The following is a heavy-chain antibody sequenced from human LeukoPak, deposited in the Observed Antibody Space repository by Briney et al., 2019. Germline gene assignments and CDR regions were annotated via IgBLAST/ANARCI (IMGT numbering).Heavy chain of an antibody. Sequence: HPVRSLRLSSAPSLFAFSAYAMSGGPESPGPRLECVSAIGGSGGSTYYADSVKGRFTISRDNSKTTLYLQMNSLRAEDTAVYYCAKDPGITIFGVVTYFDYWGQGTLVTVSS. CDR3: AKDPGITIFGVVTYFDY. CDR2: IGGSGGST. CDR1: LFAFSAYA. V-gene: IGHV3-23*01. D-gene: IGHD3-3*01. J-gene: IGHJ4*02.